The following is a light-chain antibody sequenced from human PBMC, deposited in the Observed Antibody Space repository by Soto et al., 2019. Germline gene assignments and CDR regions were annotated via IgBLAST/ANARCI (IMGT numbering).Light chain of an antibody. CDR1: QSVSSSY. V-gene: IGKV3-20*01. Sequence: LSPGERATLSCRASQSVSSSYLAWYQQKPGQAPRLLIYGASSRATGIPDRFSGSGSGTDFTLTISRLEPEDFAVYYCQQYGSSFTFGPGTKVD. CDR3: QQYGSSFT. J-gene: IGKJ3*01. CDR2: GAS.